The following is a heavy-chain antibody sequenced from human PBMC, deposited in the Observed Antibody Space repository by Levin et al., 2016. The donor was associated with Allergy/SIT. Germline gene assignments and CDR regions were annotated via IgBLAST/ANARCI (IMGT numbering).Heavy chain of an antibody. V-gene: IGHV4-30-2*01. D-gene: IGHD2-21*02. J-gene: IGHJ4*02. CDR1: GGSISSGAYS. CDR2: IYHSGST. Sequence: SETLSLTCAVSGGSISSGAYSWSWIRQPPGKGLEWIGYIYHSGSTYYNASLKSRVTISVDTSKNQFSLKLSSVTAADTAVYYCARDLYCGGDCYSNWGQGTLVTVSS. CDR3: ARDLYCGGDCYSN.